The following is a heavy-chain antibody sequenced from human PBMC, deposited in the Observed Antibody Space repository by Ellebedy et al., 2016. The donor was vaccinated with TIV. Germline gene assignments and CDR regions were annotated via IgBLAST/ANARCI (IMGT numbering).Heavy chain of an antibody. CDR2: IIPIFGTA. Sequence: AASVKVSCKASGGTFSSYAISWVRQAPGQGLEWMGGIIPIFGTANYAQKFQGRVTITADESTSTAYMELSSLRSEDTAVYYCARTTVTTLWDSEGYYFDYWGQGTLVTVSS. CDR3: ARTTVTTLWDSEGYYFDY. CDR1: GGTFSSYA. V-gene: IGHV1-69*13. D-gene: IGHD4-17*01. J-gene: IGHJ4*02.